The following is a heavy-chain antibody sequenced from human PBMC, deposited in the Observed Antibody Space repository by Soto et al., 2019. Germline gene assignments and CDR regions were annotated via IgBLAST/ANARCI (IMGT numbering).Heavy chain of an antibody. CDR2: IFPGGST. J-gene: IGHJ4*02. CDR1: GFTFSTYT. V-gene: IGHV3-23*03. CDR3: AKDRHPDGIWTFDL. D-gene: IGHD3-9*01. Sequence: EAPLLESGGQLVQPGGSLRLSCAASGFTFSTYTMNWVRQAPGKGLEWVAGIFPGGSTYYANSVKGRFTIAIDHSQSSVFLQMSSPADEDTAVYYCAKDRHPDGIWTFDLCGQATLVTVST.